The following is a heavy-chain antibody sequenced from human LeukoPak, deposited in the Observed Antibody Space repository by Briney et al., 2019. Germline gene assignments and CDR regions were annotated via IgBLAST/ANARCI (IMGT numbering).Heavy chain of an antibody. CDR2: ISGSGGST. D-gene: IGHD2-2*01. V-gene: IGHV3-23*01. CDR3: AKDLMGVVPAFLNWFDP. Sequence: GGSLRLSCAASGFTFSSYAMSWVRQAPGKGLEWVSAISGSGGSTYYADSVKGRFTISRDNSKNTLYLQMNSLRAEDTAVYYCAKDLMGVVPAFLNWFDPWGQGTLVTVSS. CDR1: GFTFSSYA. J-gene: IGHJ5*02.